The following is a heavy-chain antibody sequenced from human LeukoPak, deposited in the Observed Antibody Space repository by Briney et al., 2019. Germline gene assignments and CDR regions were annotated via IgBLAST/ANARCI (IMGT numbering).Heavy chain of an antibody. D-gene: IGHD7-27*01. V-gene: IGHV5-51*01. CDR1: GYSFTSFW. J-gene: IGHJ4*02. CDR3: ARQTAMGRSGDY. Sequence: GESLKISCKASGYSFTSFWIGWAPQMPGKGLEWMGIIDPSDSDIRYTPSFQGQVTISADKSLSTAYLQWNSLKASDTAIYYCARQTAMGRSGDYWGQGTLVTVSS. CDR2: IDPSDSDI.